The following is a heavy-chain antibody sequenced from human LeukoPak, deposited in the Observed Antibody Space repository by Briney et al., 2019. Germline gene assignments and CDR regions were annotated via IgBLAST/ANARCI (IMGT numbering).Heavy chain of an antibody. D-gene: IGHD6-19*01. V-gene: IGHV3-23*01. CDR3: ATDRKIAVGYYFDH. CDR2: ISGSGGST. Sequence: GGSLRLSCAASGFTFRTYAMSWVRQAPGEGLEWVSAISGSGGSTYYADSVKGRFTISRDNPKNTLYLQMNSLRAEDTAVYYCATDRKIAVGYYFDHWGQGTLVTVSS. CDR1: GFTFRTYA. J-gene: IGHJ4*02.